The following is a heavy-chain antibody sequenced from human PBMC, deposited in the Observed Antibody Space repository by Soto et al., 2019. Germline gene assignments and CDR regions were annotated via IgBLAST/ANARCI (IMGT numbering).Heavy chain of an antibody. V-gene: IGHV1-69*01. CDR1: GGTFSSYA. J-gene: IGHJ6*02. CDR3: ARDGVESIAARRWLRYYGMDV. Sequence: QVQLVQSGDEVKKPGSSVKVSCKASGGTFSSYAISWVRQAPGQGLEWMGGIIPIFGTANYAQRFQGRVTITADETTSTAYIALSSLRSEDTAVYYCARDGVESIAARRWLRYYGMDVWGQGTTVVVSS. D-gene: IGHD6-6*01. CDR2: IIPIFGTA.